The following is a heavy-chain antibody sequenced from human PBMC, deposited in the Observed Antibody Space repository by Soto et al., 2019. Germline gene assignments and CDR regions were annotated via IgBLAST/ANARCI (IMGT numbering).Heavy chain of an antibody. J-gene: IGHJ3*02. Sequence: GGSLRLSCAASGFTFSTYWMSWVRQAPGKGLEWVANIKEDGSQKLYVDSVKGRFTISRDNAKNSLYLQMNSLRAEDTAVYYCARGDYYDISGPFSDAFDIWGQGTMVTV. CDR2: IKEDGSQK. D-gene: IGHD3-22*01. V-gene: IGHV3-7*04. CDR3: ARGDYYDISGPFSDAFDI. CDR1: GFTFSTYW.